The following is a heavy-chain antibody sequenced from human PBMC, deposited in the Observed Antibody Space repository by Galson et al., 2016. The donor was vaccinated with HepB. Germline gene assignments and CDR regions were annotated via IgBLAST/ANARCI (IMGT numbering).Heavy chain of an antibody. D-gene: IGHD3-10*01. CDR2: IDRSSSTI. CDR1: EFTFSSHS. J-gene: IGHJ4*02. V-gene: IGHV3-48*01. Sequence: SLRLSCAASEFTFSSHSMNWVRQAPGKGLEWVSYIDRSSSTIYYADSVKGRFTISRDKAKNSLYLQMNSLRVEDTAVYYCAREYGQRVNFDCWGQGTLVTVSS. CDR3: AREYGQRVNFDC.